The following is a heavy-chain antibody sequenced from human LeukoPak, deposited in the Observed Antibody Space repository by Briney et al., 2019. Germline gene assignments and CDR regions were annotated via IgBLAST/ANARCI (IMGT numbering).Heavy chain of an antibody. CDR3: ARGGYSGYDLDY. CDR1: GCTFTSYD. CDR2: MNPNSGNT. Sequence: ASVTVSCEASGCTFTSYDINWVRQAAGQGLEWMGWMNPNSGNTGYAQKFQGRVTMTRNTSISTAYMELSSLRSDDTAVYYCARGGYSGYDLDYWGQGTLVTVSS. J-gene: IGHJ4*02. D-gene: IGHD5-12*01. V-gene: IGHV1-8*01.